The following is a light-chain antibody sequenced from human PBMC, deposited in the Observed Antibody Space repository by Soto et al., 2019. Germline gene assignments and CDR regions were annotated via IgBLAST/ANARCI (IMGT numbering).Light chain of an antibody. CDR1: QSVRSSS. CDR3: QQYGSSPET. J-gene: IGKJ1*01. Sequence: EIVMTQSPATLSVSPGERAALSCRASQSVRSSSLAWYQQKPGQAPRLLIYGASSRATGIPVRFSGSGSGTDFTLTISRLEPEDFAVYYCQQYGSSPETFGQGTKVDIK. CDR2: GAS. V-gene: IGKV3-20*01.